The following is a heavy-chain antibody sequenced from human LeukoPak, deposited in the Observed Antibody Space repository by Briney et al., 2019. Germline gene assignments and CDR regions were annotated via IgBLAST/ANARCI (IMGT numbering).Heavy chain of an antibody. CDR2: IYHSGRT. CDR1: GYSISSGYY. J-gene: IGHJ5*02. CDR3: AREAGDNWFDP. Sequence: SETLSLTCTVSGYSISSGYYWGWIRQPPGKGLEWIGSIYHSGRTSYNPSPKSRVTISVDTSENQFSLKLSSVTAADTAVFYCAREAGDNWFDPWGQGILVTVSS. V-gene: IGHV4-38-2*02. D-gene: IGHD3-10*01.